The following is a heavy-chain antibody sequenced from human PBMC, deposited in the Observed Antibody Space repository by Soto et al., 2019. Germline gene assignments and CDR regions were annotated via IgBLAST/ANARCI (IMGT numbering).Heavy chain of an antibody. CDR3: ARGPGPTDVDY. V-gene: IGHV1-18*01. CDR2: INVYNGKT. CDR1: GYTFTNYG. J-gene: IGHJ4*02. Sequence: QVQLVQSGGEVAKPGASVKVSCKASGYTFTNYGINWVRQAPGLGLEWMGWINVYNGKTNYAQKFQARVTMTTDTTTNSVYMELRSLRSDDAAVYYCARGPGPTDVDYWGQGTLVIVSS.